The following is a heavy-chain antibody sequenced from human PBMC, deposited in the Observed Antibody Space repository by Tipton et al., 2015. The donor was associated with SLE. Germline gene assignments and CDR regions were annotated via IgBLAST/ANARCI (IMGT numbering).Heavy chain of an antibody. D-gene: IGHD2-15*01. CDR1: GGSLSGHY. Sequence: TLSLTCAVYGGSLSGHYWSWIRPAPGKGLEWIGEINHSGSTYYNPSLKSRVTISVDTSKNQFSLKLSSVTAADTAVYYCARHPRTCSGGSCYAFDIWGQGTMVTVSS. V-gene: IGHV4-34*01. J-gene: IGHJ3*02. CDR2: INHSGST. CDR3: ARHPRTCSGGSCYAFDI.